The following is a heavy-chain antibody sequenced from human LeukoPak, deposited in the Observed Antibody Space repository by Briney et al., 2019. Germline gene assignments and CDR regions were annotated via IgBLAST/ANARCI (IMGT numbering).Heavy chain of an antibody. D-gene: IGHD2-21*02. J-gene: IGHJ4*02. CDR3: ARDGDAPMTDFDY. CDR2: INPNSGGT. V-gene: IGHV1-2*02. Sequence: ASVKVSCKTSGYTFTGYYMHWVRQAPGQGLEWMGWINPNSGGTNYAQKFQGRVTMTRDTSISTAYMELTRLRADDTAVYYCARDGDAPMTDFDYWGQGTLVTVSS. CDR1: GYTFTGYY.